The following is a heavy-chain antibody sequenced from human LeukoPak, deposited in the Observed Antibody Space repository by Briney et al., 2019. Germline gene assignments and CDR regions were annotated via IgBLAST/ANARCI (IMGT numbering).Heavy chain of an antibody. CDR3: AREVEMATIGVDAFDI. J-gene: IGHJ3*02. CDR2: INPNSGGT. D-gene: IGHD5-24*01. Sequence: GASVKVSCKASGYTFTGYYMHWVRQAPGQGLEWMGWINPNSGGTNYAQKFQGRVTITTDESTSTAYMELSSLRSEDTAVYYCAREVEMATIGVDAFDIWGQGTMVTVSS. CDR1: GYTFTGYY. V-gene: IGHV1-2*02.